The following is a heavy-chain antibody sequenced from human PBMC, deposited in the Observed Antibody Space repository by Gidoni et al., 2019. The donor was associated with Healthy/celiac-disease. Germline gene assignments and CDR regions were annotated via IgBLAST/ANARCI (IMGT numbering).Heavy chain of an antibody. V-gene: IGHV3-72*01. D-gene: IGHD1-1*01. J-gene: IGHJ3*02. CDR1: GFIFSDHY. Sequence: ELQLVESGGGLVQPGGSLRLSSAVSGFIFSDHYVDWVRQAPGKGLEWVGRTRNKANSYTTDYAASVKGRFTLSRDDSKNSVYLQMNSLKTEDTAVYYCTRRYNNGFDIWGQGTMVTVSS. CDR3: TRRYNNGFDI. CDR2: TRNKANSYTT.